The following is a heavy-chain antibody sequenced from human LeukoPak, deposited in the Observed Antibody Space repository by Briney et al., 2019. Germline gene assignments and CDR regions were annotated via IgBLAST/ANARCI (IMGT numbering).Heavy chain of an antibody. CDR3: ANYRS. CDR2: ISGSGSST. J-gene: IGHJ4*02. D-gene: IGHD1-14*01. Sequence: GGSLRLSCAGSGFTFSSYSMSWVRQAPGKGLEWVSGISGSGSSTHYADSVKGRFTISRDNSKSTLYLQMSSLRDEDTAVYYCANYRSWGQGTLVTVSS. CDR1: GFTFSSYS. V-gene: IGHV3-23*01.